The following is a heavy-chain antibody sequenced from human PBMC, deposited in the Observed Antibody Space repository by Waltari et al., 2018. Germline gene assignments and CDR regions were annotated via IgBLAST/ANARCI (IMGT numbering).Heavy chain of an antibody. D-gene: IGHD3-22*01. V-gene: IGHV5-51*01. J-gene: IGHJ4*02. CDR2: IYPGDSDT. CDR1: GYSFTSYW. Sequence: EVQLVQSGAEVKKPGESLKISCKGSGYSFTSYWIGWVRQMPGKGLEWMGIIYPGDSDTRYSPSFQGQVTISADKSISTAYLQWSSLKASDTAMYYCARSYYYDSSGYYPPYYFDYWGQGTLVTVSS. CDR3: ARSYYYDSSGYYPPYYFDY.